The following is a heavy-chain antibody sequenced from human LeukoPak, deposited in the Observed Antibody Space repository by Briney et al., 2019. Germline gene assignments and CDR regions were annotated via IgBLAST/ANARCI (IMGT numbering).Heavy chain of an antibody. CDR1: GGSISSYY. J-gene: IGHJ6*03. CDR3: ARIGNYYYYYMDV. CDR2: IYHSGST. Sequence: SETLSLTCTVSGGSISSYYWSWIRQPPGKGLEWIGYIYHSGSTYYNPSLKSRVTISVDRSKNQFSLKLSSVTAADTAVYYCARIGNYYYYYMDVWGKGTTVTVSS. V-gene: IGHV4-59*12.